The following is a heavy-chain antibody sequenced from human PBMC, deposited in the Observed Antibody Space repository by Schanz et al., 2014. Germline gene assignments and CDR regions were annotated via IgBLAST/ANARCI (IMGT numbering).Heavy chain of an antibody. CDR1: GFTVSNSY. CDR2: IYSSGST. J-gene: IGHJ6*02. CDR3: ARAQVVIRLYYGVDV. V-gene: IGHV3-53*04. Sequence: EVQLLESGGGLVQPGGSLRLSCAASGFTVSNSYIHWVRQAPGKGLEWVSTIYSSGSTYYADSVRGRFTISRDNSMNTVYLQMNSLRSDDAAVYYCARAQVVIRLYYGVDVWGQGTTVTVSS. D-gene: IGHD3-22*01.